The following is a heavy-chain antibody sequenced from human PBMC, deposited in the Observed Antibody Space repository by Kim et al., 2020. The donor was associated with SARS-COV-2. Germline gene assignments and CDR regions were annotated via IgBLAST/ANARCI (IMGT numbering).Heavy chain of an antibody. CDR3: ARSRDYFNY. V-gene: IGHV3-21*01. CDR2: ISTSSSYI. J-gene: IGHJ4*02. Sequence: GGSLRLSCPASGFTFSDYTMNWVRQAPGKGLEWVSSISTSSSYIYYAHSVKGRFTVSRDNAKNSLYLQMNSLRPEDTAVYYCARSRDYFNYWGQGTLVTVSS. CDR1: GFTFSDYT.